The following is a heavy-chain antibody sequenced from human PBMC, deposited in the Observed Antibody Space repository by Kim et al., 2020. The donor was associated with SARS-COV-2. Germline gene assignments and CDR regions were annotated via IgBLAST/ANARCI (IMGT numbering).Heavy chain of an antibody. D-gene: IGHD6-13*01. Sequence: GGSLRLSCAASGFTVSSNYMSWVRQAPGKGLEWVSVIYSGGSTYYADSAKGRFTITRDNSKNTLYLQMNSLRAEDTAVYYCAREKDSSRDPHYSYYYGMDVWGQGTTVTVSS. CDR1: GFTVSSNY. CDR2: IYSGGST. V-gene: IGHV3-53*01. CDR3: AREKDSSRDPHYSYYYGMDV. J-gene: IGHJ6*02.